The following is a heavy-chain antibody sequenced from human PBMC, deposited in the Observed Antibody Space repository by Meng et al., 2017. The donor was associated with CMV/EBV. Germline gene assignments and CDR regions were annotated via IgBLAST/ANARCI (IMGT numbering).Heavy chain of an antibody. Sequence: GGSLRLSCAASGFTFDDYAMHWVRQAPGKGLEWVSLISWDGGSTYYADSVKGRFTISRDNSKNTLYLQMNSLRAEDTAVYYCARSGYCSSTSCYEGWFDPWGQGTLVTVSS. V-gene: IGHV3-43D*03. CDR2: ISWDGGST. CDR1: GFTFDDYA. CDR3: ARSGYCSSTSCYEGWFDP. D-gene: IGHD2-2*01. J-gene: IGHJ5*02.